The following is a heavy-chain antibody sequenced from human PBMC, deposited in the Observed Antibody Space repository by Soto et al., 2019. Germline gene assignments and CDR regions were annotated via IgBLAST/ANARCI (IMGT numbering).Heavy chain of an antibody. CDR1: GYTFTGHY. Sequence: ASVKVSCKASGYTFTGHYMHWVRQAPGQGLEWMGWINPNSGGTNYAQKFQGWVTMTRDTSISTAYMELSRLRSDDTAVYYCARSGYGYFDWCWEFDYWGQGTLVTVSS. CDR2: INPNSGGT. CDR3: ARSGYGYFDWCWEFDY. V-gene: IGHV1-2*04. J-gene: IGHJ4*02. D-gene: IGHD3-9*01.